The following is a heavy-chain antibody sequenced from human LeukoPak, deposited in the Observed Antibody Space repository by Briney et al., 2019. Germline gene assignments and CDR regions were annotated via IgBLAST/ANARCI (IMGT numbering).Heavy chain of an antibody. CDR3: ARGMGVWKS. V-gene: IGHV4-34*01. Sequence: PSETLSLTCAVYGGSFNGYYWSWIRQPPGEGLGWIGEINHSGSTNYNPSLKSRVTISVDTSKNQFSLKLSSVTAADTAVYYCARGMGVWKSWGQGTLVTVSS. D-gene: IGHD3-16*01. J-gene: IGHJ5*02. CDR2: INHSGST. CDR1: GGSFNGYY.